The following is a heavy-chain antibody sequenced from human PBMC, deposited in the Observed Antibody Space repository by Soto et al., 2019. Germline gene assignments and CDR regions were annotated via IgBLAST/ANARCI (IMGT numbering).Heavy chain of an antibody. V-gene: IGHV3-53*01. D-gene: IGHD6-13*01. J-gene: IGHJ6*02. Sequence: PGGSLRLSCAASGFTVSSNYMSWVRQAPGKGLEWVSVIYSGGSTYYADSVKGRFTISRDNSKNTLYLQMNSLRAEDTAVDYCARDRGASSIWSENYYYGMDVWGLWATVTVSS. CDR3: ARDRGASSIWSENYYYGMDV. CDR2: IYSGGST. CDR1: GFTVSSNY.